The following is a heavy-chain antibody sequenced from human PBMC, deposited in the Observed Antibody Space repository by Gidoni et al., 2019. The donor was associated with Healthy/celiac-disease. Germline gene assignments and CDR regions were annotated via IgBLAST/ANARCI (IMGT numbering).Heavy chain of an antibody. V-gene: IGHV1-18*01. Sequence: QVQLVQSGAEVKKPGASVKVSCKASGYTFTSYGISWVRQAAGQGHEWMGWISAYNGNTNYAQKLKGRVTMNTETSTRTAYMELRSLGSDDTAVYYCARDLPMRTFDYWGQGTLVTVSS. CDR2: ISAYNGNT. CDR1: GYTFTSYG. CDR3: ARDLPMRTFDY. J-gene: IGHJ4*02.